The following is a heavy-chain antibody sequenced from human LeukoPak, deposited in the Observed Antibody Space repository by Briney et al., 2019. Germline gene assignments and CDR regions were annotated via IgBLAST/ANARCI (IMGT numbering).Heavy chain of an antibody. J-gene: IGHJ5*02. Sequence: SPSETLSLTCSVSGASISSGSNYWSWIRQPPGKGLEWIGEINHSGSTNYNPSLKSRVTISVDTSKNQFSLKLSSVTAADTAVYYCARLTWGNNNYSFDPWGQGTLVTVSS. CDR2: INHSGST. V-gene: IGHV4-39*01. D-gene: IGHD5-24*01. CDR1: GASISSGSNY. CDR3: ARLTWGNNNYSFDP.